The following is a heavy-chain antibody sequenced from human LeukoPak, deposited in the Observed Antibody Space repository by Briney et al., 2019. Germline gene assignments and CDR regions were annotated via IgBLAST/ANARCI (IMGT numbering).Heavy chain of an antibody. CDR3: ARVVTFGYFDP. V-gene: IGHV3-64*01. CDR1: GFTFSSYA. CDR2: ISSNGGST. J-gene: IGHJ2*01. Sequence: GGSLRLSCAASGFTFSSYAMHWVRQAPGKGLEYVSAISSNGGSTYYANSVKGRFTISRDNSKNTLYLQMGSLRAEDMAVYYCARVVTFGYFDPWGRGTLVTVSS.